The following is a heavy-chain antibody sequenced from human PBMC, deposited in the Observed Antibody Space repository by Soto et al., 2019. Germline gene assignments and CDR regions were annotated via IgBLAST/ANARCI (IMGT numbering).Heavy chain of an antibody. Sequence: AGSLRLSCAASGFTFSSYSMNWVRQAPGKGLEWVSSISSSSSYIYYADSVKGRFTISRGNAKNSLYLQMNSLRAEDTAVYYCARERGYYYGMDVWGQGTTVTVSS. CDR3: ARERGYYYGMDV. CDR2: ISSSSSYI. CDR1: GFTFSSYS. J-gene: IGHJ6*02. D-gene: IGHD3-10*01. V-gene: IGHV3-21*01.